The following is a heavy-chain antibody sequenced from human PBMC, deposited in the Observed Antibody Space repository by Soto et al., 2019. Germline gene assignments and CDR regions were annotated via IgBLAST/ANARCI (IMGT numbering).Heavy chain of an antibody. CDR3: ARDYSYYSGGRWWDRLAV. D-gene: IGHD2-15*01. Sequence: EVQLVESGGGLVQPGGSLRLSCVAAGLTFSSNWMTWVRQAPGKGLEWVANIKQDGSAIHYVESVKGRFTISRDNVKNSLCLQMTGLRAEDAAVYYCARDYSYYSGGRWWDRLAVWGQGTTVAVSS. CDR1: GLTFSSNW. CDR2: IKQDGSAI. J-gene: IGHJ6*02. V-gene: IGHV3-7*04.